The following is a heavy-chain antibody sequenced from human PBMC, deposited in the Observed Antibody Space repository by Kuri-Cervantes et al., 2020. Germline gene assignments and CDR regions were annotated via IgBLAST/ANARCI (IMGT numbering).Heavy chain of an antibody. CDR3: ARVLSRSGSFDY. D-gene: IGHD1-26*01. J-gene: IGHJ4*02. CDR1: GYTLTELS. CDR2: FDPEDGET. V-gene: IGHV1-24*01. Sequence: ASVKVSCKVSGYTLTELSMHWVRQAPGKGLEWMGGFDPEDGETIYAQKLQGRVTMTTDTSTSTAYMELRSLRSDDTAVYYCARVLSRSGSFDYWGQGTLVTVSS.